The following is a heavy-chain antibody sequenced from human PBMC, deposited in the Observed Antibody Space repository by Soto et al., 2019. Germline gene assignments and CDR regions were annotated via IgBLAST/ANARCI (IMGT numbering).Heavy chain of an antibody. J-gene: IGHJ6*02. CDR1: GGTFSSYA. D-gene: IGHD4-17*01. CDR3: ARVGGTTVTYYYYGMDV. CDR2: IIPIFGTA. Sequence: QVQLVQSGAEVKKPGSSVKVSCKASGGTFSSYAISWVRQAPGQGLEWMGGIIPIFGTANYAQKFQGRVTITADESTSRAYMELSSLRSDDTAVYYCARVGGTTVTYYYYGMDVWGQGTTVTVSS. V-gene: IGHV1-69*01.